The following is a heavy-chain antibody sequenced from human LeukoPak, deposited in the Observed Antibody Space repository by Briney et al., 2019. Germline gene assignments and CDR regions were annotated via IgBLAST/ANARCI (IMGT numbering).Heavy chain of an antibody. CDR3: ARDWMAGSRWGYYGMDV. CDR2: NTPNSGGT. Sequence: SVDLSCAVSGYTLTVYYMRWVRDPPGEGFGWVGWNTPNSGGTNYAQKFQGRVTMTRDTSISTAYLMLSRLRSDDTAVYYCARDWMAGSRWGYYGMDVWRRGTTVTVSS. J-gene: IGHJ6*02. D-gene: IGHD5-24*01. V-gene: IGHV1-2*02. CDR1: GYTLTVYY.